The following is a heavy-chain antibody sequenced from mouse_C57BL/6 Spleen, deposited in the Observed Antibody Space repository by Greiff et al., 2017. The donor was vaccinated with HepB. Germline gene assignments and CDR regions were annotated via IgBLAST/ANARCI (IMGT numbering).Heavy chain of an antibody. J-gene: IGHJ1*03. V-gene: IGHV1-54*01. CDR2: INPGSGGT. CDR1: GYAFTNYL. Sequence: QVQLVESGAELVRPGTSVKVSCKASGYAFTNYLIEWVKQRPGQGLEWIGVINPGSGGTNYNEKFKGKATLTADKSSSTAYMQLSSLTSEDSAVYFCARSRYWYFDVWGTGTTVTVSS. CDR3: ARSRYWYFDV.